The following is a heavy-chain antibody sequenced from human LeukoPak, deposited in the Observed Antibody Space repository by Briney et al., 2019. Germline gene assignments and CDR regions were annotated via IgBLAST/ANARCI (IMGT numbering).Heavy chain of an antibody. D-gene: IGHD1-26*01. Sequence: GGSLRLSCAASGFTFSNYAMTWVRQAPGKGLEWVSSISTSGDSTAYAASVKGRFAISRDNSKNTLCLQLNSLRAEDTAVYYCARGRGSPYYFDCWGQGTLVTVSS. CDR1: GFTFSNYA. CDR3: ARGRGSPYYFDC. CDR2: ISTSGDST. V-gene: IGHV3-23*01. J-gene: IGHJ4*02.